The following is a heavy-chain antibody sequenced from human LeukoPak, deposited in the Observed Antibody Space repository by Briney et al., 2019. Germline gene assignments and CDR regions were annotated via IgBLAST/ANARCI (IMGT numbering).Heavy chain of an antibody. Sequence: ASVNVSFKASGYTFTAYYMHWVRQAPGQGLEWMGWIDTNTGGTKYAQKFQGRVTITRDTSIGTAFMELSSLISDDTAVYYCASEAFCAGGSCYLQRVASWGPGTLVTVSS. J-gene: IGHJ4*02. CDR1: GYTFTAYY. V-gene: IGHV1-2*02. CDR3: ASEAFCAGGSCYLQRVAS. D-gene: IGHD2-15*01. CDR2: IDTNTGGT.